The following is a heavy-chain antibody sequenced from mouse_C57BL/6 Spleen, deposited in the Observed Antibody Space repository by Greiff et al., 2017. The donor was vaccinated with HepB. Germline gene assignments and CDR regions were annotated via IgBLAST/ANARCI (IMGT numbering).Heavy chain of an antibody. CDR2: IDPSDSYT. J-gene: IGHJ2*01. D-gene: IGHD1-1*01. CDR1: GYTFTSYW. V-gene: IGHV1-69*01. CDR3: ARSTTGYFDY. Sequence: QVQLQQSRAELVRPGASVKLSCKASGYTFTSYWMHWVKQRPGQGLEWIGEIDPSDSYTNYNQKFKGKSTLTVDKSSSTAYMQLSSLTSEDSAVYYCARSTTGYFDYWGQGTTLTVSS.